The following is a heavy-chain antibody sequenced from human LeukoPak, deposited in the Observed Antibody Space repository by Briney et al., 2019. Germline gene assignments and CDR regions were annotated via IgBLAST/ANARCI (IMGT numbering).Heavy chain of an antibody. Sequence: ASVKVSCKASGYTFTSYYMHWVRQAPGQGLEWMGIINPSGGSTSYAQKFQGRVTMTRDTSTSTVYMELSSLRSEDTAVYYCAREGGDFIVVVPAARGYMDVWGKGTTVTVSS. CDR1: GYTFTSYY. CDR2: INPSGGST. CDR3: AREGGDFIVVVPAARGYMDV. J-gene: IGHJ6*03. V-gene: IGHV1-46*01. D-gene: IGHD2-2*01.